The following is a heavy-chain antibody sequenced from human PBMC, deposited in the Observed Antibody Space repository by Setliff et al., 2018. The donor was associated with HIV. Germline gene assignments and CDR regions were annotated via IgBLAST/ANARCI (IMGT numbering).Heavy chain of an antibody. CDR1: GGSMSSGSYL. V-gene: IGHV4-61*01. CDR2: IYTSGST. Sequence: PSETLSLTCTVSGGSMSSGSYLWSWIRQPPGKGLEWIGYIYTSGSTSYNPSLKSRLTISLDTSKNQFSLKLSSVTAADTAVYYCARQERYCTSADCYRYFNYWGQGTLVTVSS. D-gene: IGHD2-2*02. CDR3: ARQERYCTSADCYRYFNY. J-gene: IGHJ4*02.